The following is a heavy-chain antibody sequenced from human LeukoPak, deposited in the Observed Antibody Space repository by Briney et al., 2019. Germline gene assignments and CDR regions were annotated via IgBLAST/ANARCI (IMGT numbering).Heavy chain of an antibody. V-gene: IGHV1-18*01. CDR2: ISAYNGNT. CDR3: ARGRYGPAARNNGGFDY. Sequence: GASVKVSCKASGYTFSSYGISWVRQAPGQGLEWMGWISAYNGNTNYAQKLQGRVTMTTDTSTSTAYMELRSLRPDDTAVYYCARGRYGPAARNNGGFDYWGQGTLVTVSS. D-gene: IGHD2-2*01. J-gene: IGHJ4*02. CDR1: GYTFSSYG.